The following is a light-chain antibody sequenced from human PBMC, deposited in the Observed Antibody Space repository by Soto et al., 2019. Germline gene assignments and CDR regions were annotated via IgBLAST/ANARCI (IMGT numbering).Light chain of an antibody. Sequence: EIVLTQSPATLSLSPGERATVSCRASQSVSSHLAWYQQKRGQAPRLLIYDASSRASGIPARSSGSGSGTDFTLTISSLEPEDFAVYYCQQGGNWPLTFGQGTRL. CDR2: DAS. CDR3: QQGGNWPLT. CDR1: QSVSSH. J-gene: IGKJ5*01. V-gene: IGKV3-11*01.